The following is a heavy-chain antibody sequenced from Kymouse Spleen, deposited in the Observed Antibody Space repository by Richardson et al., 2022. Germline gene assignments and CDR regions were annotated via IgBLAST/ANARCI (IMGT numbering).Heavy chain of an antibody. CDR3: AREIQLWYYYYYGMDV. CDR2: INSDGSST. J-gene: IGHJ6*02. Sequence: EVQLVESGGGLVQPGGSLRLSCAASGFTFSSYWMHWVRQAPGKGLVWVSRINSDGSSTSYADSVKGRFTISRDNAKNTLYLQMNSLRAEDTAVYYCAREIQLWYYYYYGMDVWGQGTTVTVSS. V-gene: IGHV3-74*01. D-gene: IGHD5-18,IGHD5-18*01. CDR1: GFTFSSYW.